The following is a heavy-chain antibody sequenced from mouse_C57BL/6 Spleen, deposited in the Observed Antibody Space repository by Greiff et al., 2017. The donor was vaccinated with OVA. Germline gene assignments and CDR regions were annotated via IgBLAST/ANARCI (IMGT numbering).Heavy chain of an antibody. J-gene: IGHJ3*01. CDR1: GFTFSSYA. CDR2: ISDGGSYT. D-gene: IGHD2-3*01. CDR3: ARDKGWLLPFAY. V-gene: IGHV5-4*01. Sequence: EVKLMESGGGLVKPGGSLKLSCAASGFTFSSYAMSWVRQTPEKRLEWVATISDGGSYTYYPDNVKGRFTISSENAKNNLYLQMSHLKSEDTAMYYCARDKGWLLPFAYWGQGTLVTVSA.